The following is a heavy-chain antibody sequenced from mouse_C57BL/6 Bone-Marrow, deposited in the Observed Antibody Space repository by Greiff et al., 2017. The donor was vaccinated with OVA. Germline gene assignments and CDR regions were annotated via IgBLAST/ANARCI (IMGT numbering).Heavy chain of an antibody. J-gene: IGHJ3*01. CDR3: ARGDSSFAY. CDR1: GYTFTSYW. V-gene: IGHV1-64*01. Sequence: QVQLKQPGAELVKPGASVKLSCKASGYTFTSYWMHWVKQRPGQGLEWIGMIHPNSGSTNYNEKFKSKATLTVDKSSSTAYMQLSSLTSEDSAVYYCARGDSSFAYWGQGTLVTVSA. CDR2: IHPNSGST.